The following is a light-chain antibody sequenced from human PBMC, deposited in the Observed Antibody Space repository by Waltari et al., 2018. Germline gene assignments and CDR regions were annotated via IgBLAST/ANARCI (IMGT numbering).Light chain of an antibody. Sequence: QSALTQPRSVSGSPGQSVTLSCTGTSTDIGGYKYVSWYQQHAGKAPKLIIYDADKRPSGVPDRFSGSKAGNTASLTISGLLTDDEADYYCCSYAGRYTSVFGGGTRVTVL. V-gene: IGLV2-11*01. J-gene: IGLJ2*01. CDR2: DAD. CDR1: STDIGGYKY. CDR3: CSYAGRYTSV.